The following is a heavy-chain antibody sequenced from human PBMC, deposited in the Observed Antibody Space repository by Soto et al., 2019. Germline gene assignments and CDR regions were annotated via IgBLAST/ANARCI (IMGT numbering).Heavy chain of an antibody. CDR2: IGTAGDT. J-gene: IGHJ4*02. D-gene: IGHD3-16*02. CDR1: GFTFSSYD. V-gene: IGHV3-13*01. Sequence: GGSLRLSCAASGFTFSSYDMHWVRQATGKGLEWVSAIGTAGDTYYPGSVKGRFTISRENAKNSLYLQMNSLRAGDTAVYYCARARDDYIWGSYPFDYWGQGTLVTVSS. CDR3: ARARDDYIWGSYPFDY.